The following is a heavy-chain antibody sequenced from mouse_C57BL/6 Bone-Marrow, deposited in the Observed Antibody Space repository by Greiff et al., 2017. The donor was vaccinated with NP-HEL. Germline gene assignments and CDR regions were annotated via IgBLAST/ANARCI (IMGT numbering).Heavy chain of an antibody. J-gene: IGHJ3*01. V-gene: IGHV1-22*01. CDR3: ARDYYDYGGAWFAY. D-gene: IGHD2-4*01. CDR2: INPNNGGT. CDR1: GYTFTDYN. Sequence: EVQLQQSGPELVKPGASVKMSCKASGYTFTDYNMHWVKQSHGKSLEWIGYINPNNGGTSYNQKFKGKATLTVNKSSSTAYMELRSLTSEDSAVYYCARDYYDYGGAWFAYWGQGTLVTVSA.